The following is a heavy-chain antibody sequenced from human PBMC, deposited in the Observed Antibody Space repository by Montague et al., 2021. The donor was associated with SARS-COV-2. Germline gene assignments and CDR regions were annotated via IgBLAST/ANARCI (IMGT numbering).Heavy chain of an antibody. D-gene: IGHD3-3*01. V-gene: IGHV4-39*01. CDR2: IYYSGST. CDR3: ARQTLGSVTMFGVGTQGRYFDQ. Sequence: SETLSLTCTVSGGSISSSSYYWGWIRQPPGKGLEWIGSIYYSGSTYYNPSLKSRVTISVDTSKNQFSLKLSSVTAADTAVYYCARQTLGSVTMFGVGTQGRYFDQWGQGTLVTVSS. J-gene: IGHJ4*02. CDR1: GGSISSSSYY.